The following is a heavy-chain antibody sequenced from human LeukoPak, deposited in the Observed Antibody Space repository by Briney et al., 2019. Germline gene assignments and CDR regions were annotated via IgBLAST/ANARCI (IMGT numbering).Heavy chain of an antibody. V-gene: IGHV3-23*01. J-gene: IGHJ4*02. CDR1: GFTFSSYA. D-gene: IGHD4-17*01. Sequence: GGSLRLSCAASGFTFSSYAMSWVRQAAGKGLEWVSAISADASSTYYADSVKGPITISRDNSKNTLFPQMNSLRAEDTAVYYCARGAYGDYDYWGQGTLVTVSS. CDR3: ARGAYGDYDY. CDR2: ISADASST.